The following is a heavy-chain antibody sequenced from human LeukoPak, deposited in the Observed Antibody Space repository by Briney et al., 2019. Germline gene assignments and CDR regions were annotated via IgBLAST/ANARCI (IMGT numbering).Heavy chain of an antibody. Sequence: PSETLSLTCAVYGGSFSGYYWSWIRQPPGKGLEWIGEINHSGSTNYNPSLKSRVTISVDTSKNQFSLKLSSVTAADTAVYYCARAQGYGGNAFRNAYFGYWGQGTLVTVSS. CDR2: INHSGST. D-gene: IGHD4-23*01. CDR1: GGSFSGYY. J-gene: IGHJ4*02. CDR3: ARAQGYGGNAFRNAYFGY. V-gene: IGHV4-34*01.